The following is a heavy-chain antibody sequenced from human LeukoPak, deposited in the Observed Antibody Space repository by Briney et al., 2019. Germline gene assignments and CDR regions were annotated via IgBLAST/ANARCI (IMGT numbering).Heavy chain of an antibody. CDR1: GFTFSSYA. J-gene: IGHJ3*02. CDR3: AGGYSGSNQAFDI. D-gene: IGHD5-12*01. V-gene: IGHV3-30*04. Sequence: PGRSLRLSCAASGFTFSSYAMHWVRQAPGKGLEWVAVISYDGSNKYYADSVKGRFTISRDNSKNTLYLQMNSLRAEDTAVYYCAGGYSGSNQAFDIWGQGTMVTVSS. CDR2: ISYDGSNK.